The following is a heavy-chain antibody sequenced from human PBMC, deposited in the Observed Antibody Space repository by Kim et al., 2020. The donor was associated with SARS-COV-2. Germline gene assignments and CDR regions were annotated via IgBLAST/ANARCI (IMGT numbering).Heavy chain of an antibody. CDR2: FDPEDGET. J-gene: IGHJ3*02. V-gene: IGHV1-24*01. Sequence: ASVKVSCKVSGYTLTELSMHWVRQAPGKGLEWMGGFDPEDGETIYAQKFQGRVTMTEDTSTDTAYMELSSLRSEDTAVYYCATAYYDSSGGDAFDIWGQGTMVTVSS. D-gene: IGHD3-22*01. CDR1: GYTLTELS. CDR3: ATAYYDSSGGDAFDI.